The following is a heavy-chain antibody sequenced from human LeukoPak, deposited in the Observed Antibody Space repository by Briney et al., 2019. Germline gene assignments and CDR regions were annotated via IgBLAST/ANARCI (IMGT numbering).Heavy chain of an antibody. CDR3: AKDKYSRGAAGTPDY. CDR2: ISWNSGSI. Sequence: QPGGSLRLSCAASGFTFDDYAMHWVRQAPGKGLEWVSGISWNSGSIGYADSVKGRFTISRDNAKNSLYLQMNSLRAEDTALYYCAKDKYSRGAAGTPDYWGQGTLVTVSS. CDR1: GFTFDDYA. V-gene: IGHV3-9*01. J-gene: IGHJ4*02. D-gene: IGHD6-13*01.